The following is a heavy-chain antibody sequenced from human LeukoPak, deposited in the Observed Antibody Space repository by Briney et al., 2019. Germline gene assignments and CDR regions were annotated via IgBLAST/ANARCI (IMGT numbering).Heavy chain of an antibody. CDR1: GFTFSSYA. J-gene: IGHJ2*01. V-gene: IGHV3-23*01. D-gene: IGHD2-2*01. CDR3: ARDGSYCSSTSCTTYWYFDL. CDR2: ISGSGGST. Sequence: GGSLRLSCAASGFTFSSYAMSWVRQAPGKGLEWVSAISGSGGSTYYADSVKGRFTISRDNAKNSLYLQMNSLRAEDTAVYYCARDGSYCSSTSCTTYWYFDLWGRGTLVTVSS.